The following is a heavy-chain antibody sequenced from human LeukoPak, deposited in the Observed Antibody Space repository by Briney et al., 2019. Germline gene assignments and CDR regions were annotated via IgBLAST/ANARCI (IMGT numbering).Heavy chain of an antibody. CDR2: IIPIFGTA. V-gene: IGHV1-69*13. CDR1: GGTFSSYA. Sequence: SVKVSCKASGGTFSSYAISWVRQAPGQGLEWMGGIIPIFGTANYAQKFQGKVTITADESTSTAYMELSSLRSEDTAVYFCASAPRYSSSWPNNWFDPWGQGTLVTVSS. D-gene: IGHD6-13*01. CDR3: ASAPRYSSSWPNNWFDP. J-gene: IGHJ5*02.